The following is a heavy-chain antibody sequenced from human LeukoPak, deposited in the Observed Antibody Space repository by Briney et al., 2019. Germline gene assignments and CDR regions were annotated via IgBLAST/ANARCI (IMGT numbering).Heavy chain of an antibody. J-gene: IGHJ4*02. CDR3: AREGRYYDSSGYYRSYFDY. CDR1: GYTFTGYY. D-gene: IGHD3-22*01. CDR2: INPNSGGT. Sequence: ASVKVSCKASGYTFTGYYMHWVRQAPGQGLEWMGWINPNSGGTNHAQKFQGRVTMTRDTSISTAYMELSRLRSDDTAVYYCAREGRYYDSSGYYRSYFDYWGQGTLVTVSS. V-gene: IGHV1-2*02.